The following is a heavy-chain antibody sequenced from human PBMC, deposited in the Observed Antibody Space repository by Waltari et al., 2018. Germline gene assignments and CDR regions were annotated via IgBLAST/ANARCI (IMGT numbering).Heavy chain of an antibody. D-gene: IGHD6-19*01. CDR3: TTDRGYSSGPIGYYYYYGMDV. CDR2: IKSKTDGGTT. CDR1: GFTFSNAW. J-gene: IGHJ6*02. V-gene: IGHV3-15*07. Sequence: EVQLVESGGGLVKPGGFLRLSCAASGFTFSNAWMNWVRQAPGKGLEWVGRIKSKTDGGTTYSAAPVKGRFTISRDDSKNTLYLQMNSLKTEDTAVYYCTTDRGYSSGPIGYYYYYGMDVWGQGTTVTVSS.